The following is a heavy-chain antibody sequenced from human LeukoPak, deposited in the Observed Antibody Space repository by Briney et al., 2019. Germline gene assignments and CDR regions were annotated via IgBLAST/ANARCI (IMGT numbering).Heavy chain of an antibody. CDR1: GYFFTTYW. CDR3: ARLDGRGYYF. CDR2: IYPGNSDT. V-gene: IGHV5-51*01. J-gene: IGHJ4*02. D-gene: IGHD3-22*01. Sequence: GESLKISCQVSGYFFTTYWIAWVRQMPGKGLEWMGDIYPGNSDTKYSPSFQGQVTFPADKSISTAYLQWGSLQASDTAMYYCARLDGRGYYFWGQGTLVTVSS.